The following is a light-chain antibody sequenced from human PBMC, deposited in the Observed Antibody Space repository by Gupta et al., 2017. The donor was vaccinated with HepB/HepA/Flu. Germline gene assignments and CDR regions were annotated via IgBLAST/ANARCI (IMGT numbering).Light chain of an antibody. Sequence: QSALTQPPSSSGSPGPSVTIPCTGTSSDVGGYNHVSWYQQPPGTAPKLMIFEVNQRPSGVPDRFSGSKSGNTASLTVSGLQADDEANYYCSSDAGSNNVVFGGGTKLTVL. CDR1: SSDVGGYNH. J-gene: IGLJ2*01. CDR2: EVN. V-gene: IGLV2-8*01. CDR3: SSDAGSNNVV.